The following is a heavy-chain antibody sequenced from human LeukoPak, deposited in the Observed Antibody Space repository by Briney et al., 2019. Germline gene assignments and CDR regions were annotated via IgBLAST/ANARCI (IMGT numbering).Heavy chain of an antibody. V-gene: IGHV4-59*01. Sequence: PSETLSLTCSVSGGSLKSYYWNWIRQPPGKGLEWIGYIYYSGSTNHNPSLKSRVTISVDTSKNQFSLKLSSVTAADTAVYYCARDYYDSSGYYPGAFDIWGQGTMVTVSS. CDR1: GGSLKSYY. CDR3: ARDYYDSSGYYPGAFDI. CDR2: IYYSGST. D-gene: IGHD3-22*01. J-gene: IGHJ3*02.